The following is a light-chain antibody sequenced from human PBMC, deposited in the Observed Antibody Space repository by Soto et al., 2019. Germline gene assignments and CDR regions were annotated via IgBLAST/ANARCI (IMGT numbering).Light chain of an antibody. V-gene: IGKV1-39*01. CDR1: QRINKY. CDR2: TAS. CDR3: QQSFSTPYT. J-gene: IGKJ2*01. Sequence: DIQMTQSPSSLSASVGDSVTIPCRASQRINKYLNWYQQRSGRAPRLLIHTASSLHSGVPSRFSGSGSGSDFTLTISSLQPEDFATYFCQQSFSTPYTFXQGTKVDIK.